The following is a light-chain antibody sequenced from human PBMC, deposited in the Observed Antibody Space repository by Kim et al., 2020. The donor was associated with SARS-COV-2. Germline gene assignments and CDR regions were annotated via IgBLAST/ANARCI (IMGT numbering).Light chain of an antibody. CDR2: DAS. Sequence: ASGRDSVTITRRASLGIINYLAWYQQKPGKVPKLLIYDASTLQAGVPSLFSRSRFGTDFPLTISSLQPEDVATYYCQKYNTAPWTFGQGTKVDIK. CDR1: LGIINY. V-gene: IGKV1-27*01. CDR3: QKYNTAPWT. J-gene: IGKJ1*01.